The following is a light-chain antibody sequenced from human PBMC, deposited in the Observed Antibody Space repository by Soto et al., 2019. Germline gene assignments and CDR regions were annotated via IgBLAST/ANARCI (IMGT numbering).Light chain of an antibody. J-gene: IGKJ2*02. CDR3: QQRSNWPLCT. V-gene: IGKV3-15*01. CDR1: QSVSSN. CDR2: GAS. Sequence: EIVMTQSPATLSVSPGERATLSCRASQSVSSNLAWYQQKPGQAPRLLIYGASTRATGIPARFSGSGSGTEFTLTISSLQSEDFAVYYCQQRSNWPLCTFGQGTKLEIK.